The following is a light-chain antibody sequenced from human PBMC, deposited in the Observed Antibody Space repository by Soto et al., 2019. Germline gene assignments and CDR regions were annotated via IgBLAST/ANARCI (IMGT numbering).Light chain of an antibody. V-gene: IGKV2-30*01. CDR1: QSLVYIDGIAY. CDR3: VQGTHWHAT. Sequence: DVVLTQSPLSLPVTLGQPASISCRSSQSLVYIDGIAYLNWFQQRPGQSPRPIIYKASNRDSGGPDRFGGRGSGSDSTLQINRVETEDVGKYYCVQGTHWHATFGRGNRVEVK. CDR2: KAS. J-gene: IGKJ1*01.